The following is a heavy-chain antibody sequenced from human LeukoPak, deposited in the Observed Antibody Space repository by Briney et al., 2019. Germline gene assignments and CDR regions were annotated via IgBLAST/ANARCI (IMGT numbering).Heavy chain of an antibody. CDR1: GGSISSGGYY. Sequence: PSETLSLTCTVSGGSISSGGYYWSWIRQPPGKGLEWIGYIYHSGSTYYNPSLKSRVTISVDRSKNQFSLKLSSVTAADTAVYYCARGDYYDSSGYYWDRETYYFDYWGQGTLVTVSS. J-gene: IGHJ4*02. V-gene: IGHV4-30-2*01. D-gene: IGHD3-22*01. CDR2: IYHSGST. CDR3: ARGDYYDSSGYYWDRETYYFDY.